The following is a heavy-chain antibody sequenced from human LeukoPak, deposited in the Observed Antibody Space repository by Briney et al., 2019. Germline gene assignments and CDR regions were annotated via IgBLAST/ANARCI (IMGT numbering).Heavy chain of an antibody. D-gene: IGHD5-18*01. V-gene: IGHV4-34*01. J-gene: IGHJ3*01. CDR3: ARGGYSYGFKAFDL. CDR1: GGSFSGYY. Sequence: PSETLSLTCAVYGGSFSGYYWSWIRQPPGKGLEWIGEINHSGSTSYNPSLKSRVTISVDTSKNQFSLRLSSVTAADTAVYYCARGGYSYGFKAFDLWGQGTKVTVSS. CDR2: INHSGST.